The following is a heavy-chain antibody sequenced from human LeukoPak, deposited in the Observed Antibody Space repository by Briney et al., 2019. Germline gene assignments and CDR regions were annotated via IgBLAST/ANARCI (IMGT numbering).Heavy chain of an antibody. V-gene: IGHV3-20*04. J-gene: IGHJ5*02. D-gene: IGHD3-3*01. CDR2: INWNGGST. CDR3: ASTIFGGFDP. Sequence: PGGSLRLSCAASGFTLDDYGMNWVRQAPGKGLEWVSGINWNGGSTGYADSVKGRFTISRDNAKNSLYLQMNSLRAEDTALYYCASTIFGGFDPWGQGTLVTVSS. CDR1: GFTLDDYG.